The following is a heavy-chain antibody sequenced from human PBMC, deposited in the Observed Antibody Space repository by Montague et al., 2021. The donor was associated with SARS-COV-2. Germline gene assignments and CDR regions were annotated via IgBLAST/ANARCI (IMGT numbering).Heavy chain of an antibody. Sequence: SLRLSCAASGSTFGDYGMSWVRQAPGKGLKWIAGIHRSGDTTDYADSVKGRFTISRDNARNSLDLQMNSLRAEDTALYYCVRGWSGGPFDCWGQGTLVTVSS. CDR1: GSTFGDYG. V-gene: IGHV3-20*04. CDR3: VRGWSGGPFDC. J-gene: IGHJ4*02. CDR2: IHRSGDTT. D-gene: IGHD2-8*01.